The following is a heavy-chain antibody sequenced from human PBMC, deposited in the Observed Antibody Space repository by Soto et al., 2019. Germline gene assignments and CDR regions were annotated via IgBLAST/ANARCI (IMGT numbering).Heavy chain of an antibody. CDR2: ISASGSST. V-gene: IGHV3-23*01. CDR3: AKGSSSWQGYFDY. D-gene: IGHD6-13*01. CDR1: VFIFSSYA. J-gene: IGHJ4*02. Sequence: GALRLSCAASVFIFSSYAMSWVRQAPGKGLEWVSAISASGSSTYYADSVKGRSTISRDNSKNTPYLQMNSLRAEDTAIFYCAKGSSSWQGYFDYWGQGTLVTVSS.